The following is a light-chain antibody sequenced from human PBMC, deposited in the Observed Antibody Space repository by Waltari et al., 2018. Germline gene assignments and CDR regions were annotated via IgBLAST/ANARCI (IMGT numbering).Light chain of an antibody. J-gene: IGLJ2*01. Sequence: QSALTQPRSVSGSPGQSVTIPCTVTSSDVGGYNYVSWYPQQPGKAPKLRICDVSQLPSGLAARCSGSKSGNAASLTSSGLPAEEEADYYCCSYAGSYTNVVIGGGTKLTVL. CDR1: SSDVGGYNY. V-gene: IGLV2-11*01. CDR3: CSYAGSYTNVV. CDR2: DVS.